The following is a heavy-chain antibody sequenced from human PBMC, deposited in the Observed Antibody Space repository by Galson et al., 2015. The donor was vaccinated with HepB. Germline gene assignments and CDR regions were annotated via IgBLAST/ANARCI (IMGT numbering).Heavy chain of an antibody. J-gene: IGHJ4*02. CDR2: VHAGGDI. D-gene: IGHD3-10*01. CDR3: SKGGAY. Sequence: SLRLSCAASGFTVSNNYMSWVRQAPGKGLEWVSIVHAGGDIDYAESVKGRFTISRDNSKNTLYLQMHSLRVEDTALYYCSKGGAYWGQGTLVTVSS. V-gene: IGHV3-66*01. CDR1: GFTVSNNY.